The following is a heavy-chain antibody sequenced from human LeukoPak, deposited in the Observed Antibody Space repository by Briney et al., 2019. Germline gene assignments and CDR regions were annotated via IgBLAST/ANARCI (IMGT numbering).Heavy chain of an antibody. D-gene: IGHD6-25*01. Sequence: GGSLRLSCAASGFTFSTYAMSWVRQAPGKGLDWVSTISDGGSDTHYADSVKGRFTISRDNSKNTVYLQINSLRAEDTAVYYCARDGGYSSGYYPFDSWGQGILVTVSS. CDR2: ISDGGSDT. J-gene: IGHJ4*02. CDR1: GFTFSTYA. CDR3: ARDGGYSSGYYPFDS. V-gene: IGHV3-23*01.